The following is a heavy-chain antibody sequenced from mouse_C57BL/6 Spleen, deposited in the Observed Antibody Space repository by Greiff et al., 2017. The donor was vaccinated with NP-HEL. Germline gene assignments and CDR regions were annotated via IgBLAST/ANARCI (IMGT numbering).Heavy chain of an antibody. Sequence: QVQLQQPGAELVKPGASVKLSCTASGYTFTSYYMHWVKQRPEQGLEWIGRIDPADGDTKYAPKFQGKATLTVDTSSSTAYMQLSSLTSEDSAVYCCEREGTGNFDDWGKGTTVTVSS. J-gene: IGHJ2*01. CDR3: EREGTGNFDD. CDR2: IDPADGDT. CDR1: GYTFTSYY. V-gene: IGHV1-69*02.